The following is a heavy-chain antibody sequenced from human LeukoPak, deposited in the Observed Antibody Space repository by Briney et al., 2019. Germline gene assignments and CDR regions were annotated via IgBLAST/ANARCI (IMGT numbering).Heavy chain of an antibody. CDR2: ISYDGSNK. V-gene: IGHV3-30*04. Sequence: PGRSLRLSCAASGFTFSSYAMHWVRQAPGKGLEWVAVISYDGSNKYYADSVKGRFTISRDNSKNTLYLQMNSLRANDTAVYYCARDRDTAMVHDAFDIWGQGTMVTVSS. D-gene: IGHD5-18*01. J-gene: IGHJ3*02. CDR3: ARDRDTAMVHDAFDI. CDR1: GFTFSSYA.